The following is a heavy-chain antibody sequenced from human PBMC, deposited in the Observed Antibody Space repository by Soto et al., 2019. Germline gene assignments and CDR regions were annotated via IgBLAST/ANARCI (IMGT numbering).Heavy chain of an antibody. CDR1: GFTFDDHA. CDR3: ERDIYAHITATGRYFDS. Sequence: PGGSLRLSCAASGFTFDDHAMHWVRQAPGKGLEWVSGISWDSGNIGYPDSVKGRFTISRDNAKNSLYLQMNSLRPEDTVLYYCERDIYAHITATGRYFDSWGQGALVTVSS. J-gene: IGHJ4*02. V-gene: IGHV3-9*01. D-gene: IGHD1-7*01. CDR2: ISWDSGNI.